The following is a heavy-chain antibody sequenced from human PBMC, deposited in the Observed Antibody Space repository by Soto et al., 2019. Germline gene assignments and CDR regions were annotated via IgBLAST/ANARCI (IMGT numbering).Heavy chain of an antibody. CDR2: IDWDEEK. Sequence: SCPTLGNPTQTLTRTCTFSGFSLSTRGMCVSWIRQPPGKALEWLALIDWDEEKYYSTSLKNRLTISKDNSKNQVVLTMTNMEPVDTATYSCARTLLIVGATSIFYYYGMDVWGQGTTVTVSS. CDR1: GFSLSTRGMC. J-gene: IGHJ6*02. CDR3: ARTLLIVGATSIFYYYGMDV. D-gene: IGHD1-26*01. V-gene: IGHV2-70*01.